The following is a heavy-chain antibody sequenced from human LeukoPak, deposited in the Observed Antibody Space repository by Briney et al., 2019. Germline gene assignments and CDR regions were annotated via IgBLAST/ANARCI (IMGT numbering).Heavy chain of an antibody. CDR3: ARERYYYDSSGYFDY. CDR1: GYTFTSYY. CDR2: INPSGGST. D-gene: IGHD3-22*01. Sequence: GASVKVSCKASGYTFTSYYMHWVRQAPGQGLEWMGIINPSGGSTSYAQKFQGRVTMTRDTSISTAYMELSRLRSDDTAVYYCARERYYYDSSGYFDYWGQGTLVTVSS. V-gene: IGHV1-46*01. J-gene: IGHJ4*02.